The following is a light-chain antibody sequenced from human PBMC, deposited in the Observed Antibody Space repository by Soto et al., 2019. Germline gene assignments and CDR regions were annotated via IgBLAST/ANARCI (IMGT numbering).Light chain of an antibody. Sequence: QSVLTQPPSVSGAPGQKVTISCTGSSSNIGAGYDVNWYHQLPGTAPQLLIHGNSNRPSGVPDRFSGSKSGSSASLAITGLQAEDEADYFCQSYESSLSGYVFGPGTKLTVL. J-gene: IGLJ1*01. V-gene: IGLV1-40*01. CDR2: GNS. CDR3: QSYESSLSGYV. CDR1: SSNIGAGYD.